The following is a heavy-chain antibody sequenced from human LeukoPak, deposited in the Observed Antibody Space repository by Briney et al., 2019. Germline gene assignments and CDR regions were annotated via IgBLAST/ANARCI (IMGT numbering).Heavy chain of an antibody. J-gene: IGHJ5*02. Sequence: GGSLRLSCAASGFTFSSYEMTWVRQAPGKGLEWVSYISATGYTIFYADSVRGRFTISRDNARNSLYLQMSSLRAEDTALYYCARVEGSGGVWGWFDPWGQGTLVTVSS. V-gene: IGHV3-48*03. CDR1: GFTFSSYE. CDR3: ARVEGSGGVWGWFDP. D-gene: IGHD2-21*02. CDR2: ISATGYTI.